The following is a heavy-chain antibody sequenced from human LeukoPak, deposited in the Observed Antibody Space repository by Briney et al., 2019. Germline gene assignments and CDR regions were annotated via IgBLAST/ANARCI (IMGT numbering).Heavy chain of an antibody. CDR2: LGTDGTYT. J-gene: IGHJ5*02. D-gene: IGHD4-11*01. CDR3: VRDPSNSGNWFDL. CDR1: GFNLRDYW. Sequence: SGGSLRLSCAASGFNLRDYWMHWVRQAPGKGLVWVSRLGTDGTYTNYADSVKGRFTISRDNAKNTLYLQMDSLRAEDTAFYYRVRDPSNSGNWFDLWGQGTLVTVSS. V-gene: IGHV3-74*01.